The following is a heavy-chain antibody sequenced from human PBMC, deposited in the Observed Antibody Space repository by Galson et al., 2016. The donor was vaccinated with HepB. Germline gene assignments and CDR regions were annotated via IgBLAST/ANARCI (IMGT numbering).Heavy chain of an antibody. Sequence: QSGAEVKKPGESVKISCEASGYTFIKYWIAWVRQIPGKGLEYVGRIDQRDYWTSYNPSFQGHVTVSIDKSISTVFLQWSSLRSEDTGVYYCARAYGSAWYVWGYWGQGTLVSVSS. CDR2: IDQRDYWT. D-gene: IGHD3-10*02. V-gene: IGHV5-10-1*01. CDR3: ARAYGSAWYVWGY. J-gene: IGHJ4*02. CDR1: GYTFIKYW.